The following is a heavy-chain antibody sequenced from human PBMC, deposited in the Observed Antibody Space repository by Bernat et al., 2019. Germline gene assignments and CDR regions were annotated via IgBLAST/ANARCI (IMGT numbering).Heavy chain of an antibody. J-gene: IGHJ3*02. V-gene: IGHV4-39*01. CDR2: IYYSGST. CDR3: ARLSVGYLGAFDI. D-gene: IGHD2-15*01. CDR1: GGSISSSSYY. Sequence: QLQLQESGPGLVKPSETLSLTCTVSGGSISSSSYYWGWIRQPPGKGLEWIGSIYYSGSTYYNPSLKSRVTISVDTPKNQFSLKLSSVTAADTAVYYCARLSVGYLGAFDIWGQGTMVTVSS.